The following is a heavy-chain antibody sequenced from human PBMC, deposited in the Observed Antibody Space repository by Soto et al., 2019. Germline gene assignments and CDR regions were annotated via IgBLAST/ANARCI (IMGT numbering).Heavy chain of an antibody. V-gene: IGHV1-3*01. Sequence: GAAVKVSWKASGYTFTSYAMHWVRQAPGQRLEWMGWINAGNGDTKYSQKFQGRVTITRDPSASTAYMELSSLRSEDTAVYYCARDPGYSYGYNWGQGTLVTVSS. J-gene: IGHJ4*02. CDR3: ARDPGYSYGYN. CDR2: INAGNGDT. CDR1: GYTFTSYA. D-gene: IGHD5-18*01.